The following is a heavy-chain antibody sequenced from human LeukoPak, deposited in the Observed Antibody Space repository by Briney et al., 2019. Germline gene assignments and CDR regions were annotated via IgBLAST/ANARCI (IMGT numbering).Heavy chain of an antibody. Sequence: PSETLSLTCTVSGGPISSYYWSWIRQPAGKGLEWIGRIYNSGSTNYNPSLKSRVTMSVDTSKNQFSLKPSSVTAADTAVYYCARDRDCSSTSCSPYWYFDLYGRGTLVTVSS. V-gene: IGHV4-4*07. D-gene: IGHD2-2*01. CDR3: ARDRDCSSTSCSPYWYFDL. J-gene: IGHJ2*01. CDR1: GGPISSYY. CDR2: IYNSGST.